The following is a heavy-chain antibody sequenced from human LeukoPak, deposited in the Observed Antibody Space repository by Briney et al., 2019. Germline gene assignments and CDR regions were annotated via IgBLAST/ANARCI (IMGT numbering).Heavy chain of an antibody. V-gene: IGHV3-7*01. J-gene: IGHJ4*02. D-gene: IGHD6-13*01. CDR2: IKQDGSEK. Sequence: LPGGSLRLSCVASGFTFSTYWMSWVRQAPGKGLEWVANIKQDGSEKYYVDSVKGRFTISRDNAKNSLYLQMNSLRAEDTAMYYCARDSAGNDYWGQGTLVTVSS. CDR3: ARDSAGNDY. CDR1: GFTFSTYW.